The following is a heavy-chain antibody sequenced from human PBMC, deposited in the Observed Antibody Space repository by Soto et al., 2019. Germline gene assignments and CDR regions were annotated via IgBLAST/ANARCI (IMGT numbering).Heavy chain of an antibody. V-gene: IGHV1-18*01. J-gene: IGHJ4*02. Sequence: ASVKVSCTASAYTFTSYGISWVRQAPGQGLEWMGWISVYKGNTNYAKKLQGRVTMTTDTSTSTAYMELRSLRSDDTAVYYCASGWFGEFVYYFDYWGQGTLVTVSS. D-gene: IGHD3-10*01. CDR3: ASGWFGEFVYYFDY. CDR1: AYTFTSYG. CDR2: ISVYKGNT.